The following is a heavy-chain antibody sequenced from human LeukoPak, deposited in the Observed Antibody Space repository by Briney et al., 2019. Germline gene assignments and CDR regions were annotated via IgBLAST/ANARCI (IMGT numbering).Heavy chain of an antibody. CDR2: INPNSGGT. CDR3: AATYPYYYYYYMDV. J-gene: IGHJ6*03. D-gene: IGHD5-12*01. V-gene: IGHV1-2*02. CDR1: GYTFTGYY. Sequence: ASVKVSCKASGYTFTGYYMHWVRQAPGQGLEWIGWINPNSGGTNYAQKFQGRVTMTRDTSISTAYMELSRLRSDDTAVYYCAATYPYYYYYYMDVWGKGTTVTVSS.